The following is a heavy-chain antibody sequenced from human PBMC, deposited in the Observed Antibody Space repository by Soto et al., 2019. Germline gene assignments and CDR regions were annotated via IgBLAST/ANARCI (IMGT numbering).Heavy chain of an antibody. D-gene: IGHD1-1*01. CDR3: ARARVEGSKAGTKVLVFDY. Sequence: QVQLVQSGGEVKKPGSSVKVSCKASGGTFSSYAISWVRQAPGQGLEWMGGIIPIFGTANYAQKFQGRVTITADESTSTAYMELSSLRSEDTAVYYCARARVEGSKAGTKVLVFDYWGQGTLVTVSS. CDR1: GGTFSSYA. V-gene: IGHV1-69*01. J-gene: IGHJ4*02. CDR2: IIPIFGTA.